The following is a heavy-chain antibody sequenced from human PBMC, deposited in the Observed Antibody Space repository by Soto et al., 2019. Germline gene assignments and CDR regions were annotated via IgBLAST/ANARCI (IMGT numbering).Heavy chain of an antibody. CDR2: IMPFFDIA. J-gene: IGHJ5*02. CDR3: ARSDCTSTSCYVVWFDP. Sequence: GASVKVSCKASGGTFSRHSITWVRQAPGHGLEWMGRIMPFFDIASYAQKFQGRVTITADKSTSTAYMELNSLRADDTAVYYCARSDCTSTSCYVVWFDPWGQGTLVTVSS. V-gene: IGHV1-69*02. CDR1: GGTFSRHS. D-gene: IGHD2-2*01.